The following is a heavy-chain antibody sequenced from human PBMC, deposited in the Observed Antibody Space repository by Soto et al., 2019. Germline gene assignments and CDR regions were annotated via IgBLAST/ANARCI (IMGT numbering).Heavy chain of an antibody. CDR1: GFTFSSYW. V-gene: IGHV3-7*01. D-gene: IGHD3-3*01. J-gene: IGHJ6*03. Sequence: PGGSLRLSCAASGFTFSSYWMGWVRQAPGKGLEWVANIKQDGSEKYYVDSVKGRFTISRDNAKNSLYLQMNSLRAEDTAVYYCATTAYYDFWSGYSLTPPYYYYYMDVWGKGTTVTVSS. CDR3: ATTAYYDFWSGYSLTPPYYYYYMDV. CDR2: IKQDGSEK.